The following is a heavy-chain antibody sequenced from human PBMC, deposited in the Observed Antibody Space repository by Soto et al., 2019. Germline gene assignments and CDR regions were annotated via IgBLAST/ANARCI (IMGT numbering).Heavy chain of an antibody. CDR3: ASTSHLGYSSRSYNYHYYDLDV. CDR1: GGSISSDGYS. Sequence: PSETLSLTCAVSGGSISSDGYSWSWIRQPPGKGLEWIGYIYHSGSTYYNPSLKSRVTISVDRSKNHFSLKLSSVAAAHTAVYYCASTSHLGYSSRSYNYHYYDLDVFGQVTTVTVSS. J-gene: IGHJ6*02. CDR2: IYHSGST. D-gene: IGHD2-2*02. V-gene: IGHV4-30-2*01.